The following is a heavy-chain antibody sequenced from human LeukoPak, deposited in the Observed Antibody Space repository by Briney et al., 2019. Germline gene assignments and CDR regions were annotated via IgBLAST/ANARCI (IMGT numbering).Heavy chain of an antibody. CDR2: ISGGSDGT. V-gene: IGHV3-23*01. J-gene: IGHJ4*02. D-gene: IGHD3-9*01. CDR3: AKAVDYDILTGLSRTPFDY. Sequence: GGSLRLSCAGSGFTFSIYAMNWVRQAPGKGLEWVSSISGGSDGTYYADSVKGRFTISRDNSKNTLYLQMNSLRAEDTAVYYCAKAVDYDILTGLSRTPFDYWGQGTLVTVSS. CDR1: GFTFSIYA.